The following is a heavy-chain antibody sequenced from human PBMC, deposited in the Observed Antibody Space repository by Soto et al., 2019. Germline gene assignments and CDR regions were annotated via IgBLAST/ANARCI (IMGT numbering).Heavy chain of an antibody. J-gene: IGHJ3*02. Sequence: SETLSLTCTVSGVSISSSSYYWGWIRQPPGKGLEWIGSIYYSGSTYYNPSLKSRVTISVDTSKNQFSLKLSSVTAADTAVYYCASAGGYYYDSSGYYYGAFDIWGQGTMVTVSS. CDR3: ASAGGYYYDSSGYYYGAFDI. V-gene: IGHV4-39*01. D-gene: IGHD3-22*01. CDR2: IYYSGST. CDR1: GVSISSSSYY.